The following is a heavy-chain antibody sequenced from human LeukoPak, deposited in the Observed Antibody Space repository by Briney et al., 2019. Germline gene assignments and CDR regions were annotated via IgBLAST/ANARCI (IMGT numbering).Heavy chain of an antibody. J-gene: IGHJ4*02. CDR1: GFNFSGSQ. CDR2: VYQDGTEK. V-gene: IGHV3-7*04. CDR3: VRGAWYFQY. D-gene: IGHD3-16*01. Sequence: GGSLRLSCGASGFNFSGSQMTWGRQGPGEGLEWVATVYQDGTEKHFLDSVEGRFTISRDNAKKSVYLQMSSLGPEDTAVYFCVRGAWYFQYWGQGTLVTVSS.